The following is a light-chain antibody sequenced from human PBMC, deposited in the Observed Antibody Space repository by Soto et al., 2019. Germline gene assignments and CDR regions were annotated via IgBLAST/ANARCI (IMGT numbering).Light chain of an antibody. V-gene: IGKV1-12*01. Sequence: DIQMSQSPSSVSASVGDSVTIXXRASRVISSWLAWYQQKPGKAPXLLIYAASNLQSGVPSRFSGSGSGTDFTLTISSLQPEDFATYYCLQDYNYPITFGQGTRLEI. CDR2: AAS. J-gene: IGKJ5*01. CDR1: RVISSW. CDR3: LQDYNYPIT.